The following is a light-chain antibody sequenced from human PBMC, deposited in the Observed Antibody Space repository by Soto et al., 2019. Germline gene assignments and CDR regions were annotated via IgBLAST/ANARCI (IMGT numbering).Light chain of an antibody. V-gene: IGLV1-47*01. CDR3: AAWDDSLSGPGV. J-gene: IGLJ7*01. CDR2: KNN. CDR1: SSNIGNFY. Sequence: QLVLTQPPSASGTPGQRVTISCSGSSSNIGNFYVYWYQQLPGTAPKLLIYKNNQRPLGVPDRFSGSKSGTSASLAISGPRSEDEADYYCAAWDDSLSGPGVFGGGTQLTVL.